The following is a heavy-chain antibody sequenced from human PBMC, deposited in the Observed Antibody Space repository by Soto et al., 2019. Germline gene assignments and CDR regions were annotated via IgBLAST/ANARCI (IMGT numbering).Heavy chain of an antibody. CDR3: TTDNIVVVVAATPGFHYYYGMDV. CDR1: GFTFSNAW. CDR2: IKSKTDGGTT. Sequence: PGGSLRLSCAASGFTFSNAWMNWVRQAPGKGLEWVGRIKSKTDGGTTDYAAPVKGRFTISRDDSKNTLYLQMNSLKTEDTAVYYCTTDNIVVVVAATPGFHYYYGMDVWGQGTTVTVSS. J-gene: IGHJ6*02. D-gene: IGHD2-15*01. V-gene: IGHV3-15*07.